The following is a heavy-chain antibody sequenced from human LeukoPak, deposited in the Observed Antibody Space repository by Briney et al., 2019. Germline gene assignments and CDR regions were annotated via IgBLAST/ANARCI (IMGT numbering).Heavy chain of an antibody. D-gene: IGHD6-19*01. CDR3: TREGASGWYWAFDY. CDR2: IIPIFGTA. V-gene: IGHV1-69*05. CDR1: GGTFSSCA. J-gene: IGHJ4*02. Sequence: GASVKVSCKASGGTFSSCAISWVRQAPGQGLEWMGGIIPIFGTANYAQKFQGRVTITTDESTSTAYMELSSLRSEDTAVYYCTREGASGWYWAFDYWGQGTLVTVSS.